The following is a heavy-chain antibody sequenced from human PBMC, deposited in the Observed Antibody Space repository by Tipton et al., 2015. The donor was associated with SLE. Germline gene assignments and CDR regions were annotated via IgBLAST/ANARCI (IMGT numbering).Heavy chain of an antibody. CDR1: GASISSGYY. Sequence: TLSLTCTVSGASISSGYYWGWIRQPPGKGLEWIGSIYYSGSAYYNPSLKSRVTISVDTSKNQFSLKLSSVTAADTAVYYCARDRVGAARFDGWGQGTLVTVSS. CDR2: IYYSGSA. V-gene: IGHV4-38-2*02. CDR3: ARDRVGAARFDG. D-gene: IGHD1-26*01. J-gene: IGHJ4*02.